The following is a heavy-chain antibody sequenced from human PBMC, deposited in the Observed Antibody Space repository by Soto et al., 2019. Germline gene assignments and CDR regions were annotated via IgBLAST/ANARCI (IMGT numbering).Heavy chain of an antibody. CDR2: IYYSGNT. V-gene: IGHV4-39*01. D-gene: IGHD6-6*01. Sequence: QLELQESGPGLVKPSETLSLTCTVSGGSISSSCYYWGWIRQPPGKGLEWIGSIYYSGNTYYNPSLKSRVTISADTSKNQFSLRLTSVTAADTAVYYCASGPPAARPSHYFDYWGQGHRVTVSS. CDR1: GGSISSSCYY. CDR3: ASGPPAARPSHYFDY. J-gene: IGHJ4*02.